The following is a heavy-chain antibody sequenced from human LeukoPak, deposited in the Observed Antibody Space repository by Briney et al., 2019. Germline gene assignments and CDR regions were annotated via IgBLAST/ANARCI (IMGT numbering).Heavy chain of an antibody. CDR3: ARDLGYYDFWSGQGEKQDY. Sequence: GGSLRLSCAASGFTFSSYGMHWARQAPGKGLEWVAVISYDGSNKYYADSVKGRFTISRDNSKNTLYLQMNSLRAEDTAVYYCARDLGYYDFWSGQGEKQDYWGQGTLVTVSS. V-gene: IGHV3-30*03. J-gene: IGHJ4*02. CDR2: ISYDGSNK. CDR1: GFTFSSYG. D-gene: IGHD3-3*01.